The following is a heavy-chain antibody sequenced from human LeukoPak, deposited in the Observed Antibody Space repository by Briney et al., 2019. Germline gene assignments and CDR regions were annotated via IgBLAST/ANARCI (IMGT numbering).Heavy chain of an antibody. D-gene: IGHD2-15*01. Sequence: SETLSLTCTVSGGSISSGGYYWSWIRQPPGKGLEWIGYIYYSGSTNYNPSLKSRVTISVDTSKNQFSLKLSSVTAADTAVYYCARCSGGSCYSTFDYWGQGTLVTVSS. V-gene: IGHV4-61*08. J-gene: IGHJ4*02. CDR1: GGSISSGGYY. CDR2: IYYSGST. CDR3: ARCSGGSCYSTFDY.